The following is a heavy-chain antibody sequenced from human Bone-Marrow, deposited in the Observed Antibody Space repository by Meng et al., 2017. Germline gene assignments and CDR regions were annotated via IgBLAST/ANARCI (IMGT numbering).Heavy chain of an antibody. V-gene: IGHV1-18*01. CDR2: ISAYNGNT. D-gene: IGHD6-13*01. CDR1: GYTFTSYG. J-gene: IGHJ4*02. CDR3: ARDEGSWVFSYGSFDY. Sequence: ASVKVSCKASGYTFTSYGISWLRQAPGQGLEWMGWISAYNGNTNYAQKLQGRVTMTTDTSTSTAYMELRSLRSDDTAVYYCARDEGSWVFSYGSFDYWGQGTLVTVSS.